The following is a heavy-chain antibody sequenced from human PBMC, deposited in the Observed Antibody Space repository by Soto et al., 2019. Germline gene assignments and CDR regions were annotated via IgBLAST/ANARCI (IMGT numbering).Heavy chain of an antibody. Sequence: QMQLVQSGPEVKKPGTSVKVSCKAAGSPFTSFAVQWVRQARGQGLEWIGWSVVGTDSTDYAQKFQERVTITMDMSRSTVYMELSSLRSEDTAVYYCAADKSARGGVDYWGQGTLVTVSS. V-gene: IGHV1-58*01. J-gene: IGHJ4*02. CDR2: SVVGTDST. CDR1: GSPFTSFA. D-gene: IGHD3-10*01. CDR3: AADKSARGGVDY.